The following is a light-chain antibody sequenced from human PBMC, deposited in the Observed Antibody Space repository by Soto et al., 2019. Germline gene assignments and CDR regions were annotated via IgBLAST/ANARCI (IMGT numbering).Light chain of an antibody. V-gene: IGLV2-8*01. CDR2: EVT. J-gene: IGLJ3*02. Sequence: QSVLTQPPSASGSPGQSVTISCTGTSSDVGGYNYVSCYQQYPGRAPKLMIYEVTKRPSGLPDRFSGSKSGNTASLTVSGLQAEYEADYYCISYAASNNFHVVFRGGTKLTVL. CDR3: ISYAASNNFHVV. CDR1: SSDVGGYNY.